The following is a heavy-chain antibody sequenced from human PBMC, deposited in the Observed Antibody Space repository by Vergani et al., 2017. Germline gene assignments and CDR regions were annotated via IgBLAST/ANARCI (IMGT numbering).Heavy chain of an antibody. V-gene: IGHV3-21*01. Sequence: EVQLVESGGGLVKPGGSLRLSCAASGFTFSSYSMNWVRQAPGKGLEWVSSISSSSSYIYYADSVKGRFTISRDNAKNSLYLQMNSLRAEDTAVYYCARDAGDSGGNSYFQHRGQGTLVTVSS. CDR2: ISSSSSYI. CDR1: GFTFSSYS. D-gene: IGHD4-23*01. J-gene: IGHJ1*01. CDR3: ARDAGDSGGNSYFQH.